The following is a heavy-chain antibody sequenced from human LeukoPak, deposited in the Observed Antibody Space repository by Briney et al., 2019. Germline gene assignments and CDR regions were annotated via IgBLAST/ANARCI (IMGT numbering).Heavy chain of an antibody. V-gene: IGHV3-48*04. J-gene: IGHJ4*02. CDR2: IGSSSSTI. CDR3: ATDLLRIAAAATEH. Sequence: GGSLRLSCAASGFTFSGYSMNWVRQAPGKGLEWVSHIGSSSSTIYYADSVKGRFTISRDNAKNSLFLQMNSLRAEDTAVYYCATDLLRIAAAATEHWGQGTLVTVSS. D-gene: IGHD6-13*01. CDR1: GFTFSGYS.